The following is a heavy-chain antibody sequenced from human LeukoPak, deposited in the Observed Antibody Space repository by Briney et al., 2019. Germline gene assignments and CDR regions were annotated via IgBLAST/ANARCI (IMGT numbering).Heavy chain of an antibody. CDR2: IYYSGST. D-gene: IGHD2-21*02. CDR3: ARGPNSFGDWPFDY. Sequence: PSETLSLTCTVSGGSISSSSYYWGWIRQPPGKGLEWIGSIYYSGSTYYNPSLKSRVTISVDRSKNQFSLKLSSVTAADTAVYYCARGPNSFGDWPFDYWGQGTLVTVSS. V-gene: IGHV4-39*07. CDR1: GGSISSSSYY. J-gene: IGHJ4*02.